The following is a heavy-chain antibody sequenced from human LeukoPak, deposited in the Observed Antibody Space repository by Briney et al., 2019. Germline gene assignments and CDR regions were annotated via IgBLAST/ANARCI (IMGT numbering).Heavy chain of an antibody. V-gene: IGHV4-30-4*01. CDR2: IYYSGST. CDR1: GGSVSSGDYC. Sequence: SETLSLTCTVSGGSVSSGDYCWNCIRQPPGKGLEWIGYIYYSGSTYYNPSLKSRVTMSVDTSKNQFSLKLSSVTAADTAVYYCARDSSGYQLDYWGQGTLVTVSS. CDR3: ARDSSGYQLDY. J-gene: IGHJ4*02. D-gene: IGHD3-22*01.